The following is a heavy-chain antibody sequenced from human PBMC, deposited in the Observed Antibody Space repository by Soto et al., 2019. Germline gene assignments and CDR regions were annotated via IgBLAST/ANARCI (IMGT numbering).Heavy chain of an antibody. Sequence: EVQLLESGGGLVQPGGSLRLSCAASGFTFSSYAMSWVRQAPGKGLEWVSAISGSGGSTYYADSVKGRFTISRDNAKNTRYLQMNSLRAEDTAVYYCANRQTQGYPTIDYWGQGTLVTVSA. D-gene: IGHD3-16*02. CDR2: ISGSGGST. CDR3: ANRQTQGYPTIDY. V-gene: IGHV3-23*01. J-gene: IGHJ4*02. CDR1: GFTFSSYA.